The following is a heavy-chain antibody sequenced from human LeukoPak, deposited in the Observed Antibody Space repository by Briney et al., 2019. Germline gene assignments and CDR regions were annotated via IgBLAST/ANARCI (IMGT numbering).Heavy chain of an antibody. J-gene: IGHJ3*02. CDR1: GGSITGYC. CDR3: ARIITGTTTAFDI. D-gene: IGHD1-7*01. Sequence: SETLSLTCTVPGGSITGYCWSWIRHPAGKGLWWIGRIYTSGSTHYNPSIKGLVTMSVDTSKTQFSLKLSSLTAADTAIYYCARIITGTTTAFDIWGRGTMVTVSS. CDR2: IYTSGST. V-gene: IGHV4-4*07.